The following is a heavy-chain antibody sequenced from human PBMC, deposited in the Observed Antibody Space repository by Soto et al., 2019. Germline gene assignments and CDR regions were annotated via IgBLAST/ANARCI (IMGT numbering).Heavy chain of an antibody. CDR3: ARGGPAAGFDL. V-gene: IGHV1-8*01. J-gene: IGHJ4*02. CDR2: MKPSTGDS. D-gene: IGHD6-13*01. Sequence: GASVKVSCKASGYTFTTNDIDWVRQASGQGLEWMGWMKPSTGDSGSAQDFQGRITMTRDTATSTAYMELSSLRSEDTAVYYCARGGPAAGFDLWGQGTLVTVSS. CDR1: GYTFTTND.